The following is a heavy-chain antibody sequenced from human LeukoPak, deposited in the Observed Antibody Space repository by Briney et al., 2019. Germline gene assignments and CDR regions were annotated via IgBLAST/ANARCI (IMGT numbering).Heavy chain of an antibody. CDR3: ARDDVDTAMGDY. V-gene: IGHV1-2*06. J-gene: IGHJ4*02. CDR1: GYTFTGYY. D-gene: IGHD5-18*01. Sequence: GASVKVSCKASGYTFTGYYMHWVRQAPGQGLEWMGRINPNSGGTNYAQKFQGRVTMTRDTSIGTAYMELSRLRSDDTAVYYCARDDVDTAMGDYWGQGTLVTVSS. CDR2: INPNSGGT.